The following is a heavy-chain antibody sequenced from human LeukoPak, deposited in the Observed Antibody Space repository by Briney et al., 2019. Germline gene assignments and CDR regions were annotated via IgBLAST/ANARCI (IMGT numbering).Heavy chain of an antibody. CDR2: ITSSSSYI. CDR1: GFTFSSYS. V-gene: IGHV3-21*01. D-gene: IGHD6-19*01. Sequence: SGGSLRLSCAASGFTFSSYSMNWVRQAPGKGLEWVASITSSSSYIYYADSVKGRFTISRDNAKNSLYLQMNSLRAEDTAVYYCARCSGGWSDYWGQGTLVTVSS. CDR3: ARCSGGWSDY. J-gene: IGHJ4*01.